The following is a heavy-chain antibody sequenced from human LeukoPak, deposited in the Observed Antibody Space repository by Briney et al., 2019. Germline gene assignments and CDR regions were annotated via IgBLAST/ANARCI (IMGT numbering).Heavy chain of an antibody. J-gene: IGHJ4*02. CDR1: GGSISSSSYY. D-gene: IGHD3-22*01. CDR3: ARGHTYYYDSSGYYPGY. V-gene: IGHV4-39*07. Sequence: SETLSLTCTVSGGSISSSSYYWGWIRQPPGKGLEWIGCIYYTGSTYYNPSLKSRVTISVDTSKNQFSLKLTSVTAADTAVYYCARGHTYYYDSSGYYPGYWGQGTLVTVSS. CDR2: IYYTGST.